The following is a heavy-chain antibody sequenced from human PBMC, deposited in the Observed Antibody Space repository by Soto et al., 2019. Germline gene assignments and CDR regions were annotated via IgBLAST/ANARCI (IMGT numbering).Heavy chain of an antibody. CDR1: GFIFSSYA. CDR3: AKRFAYSSGLDGFDI. CDR2: ISGNGGTT. D-gene: IGHD6-19*01. J-gene: IGHJ3*02. V-gene: IGHV3-23*01. Sequence: GGSLRLSCATSGFIFSSYAMTWVRQGPGKGLEWVSGISGNGGTTYYADSVKGRFIISRDNSKNTLFLQMNSLRAEDSAIYYCAKRFAYSSGLDGFDIWGQGTTVTVSS.